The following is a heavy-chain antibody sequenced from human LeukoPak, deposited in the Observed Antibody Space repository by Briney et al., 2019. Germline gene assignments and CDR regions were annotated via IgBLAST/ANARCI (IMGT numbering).Heavy chain of an antibody. CDR3: ARGYSGTYRIDY. J-gene: IGHJ4*02. CDR2: INSDGSST. D-gene: IGHD1-26*01. Sequence: GGSLRLSCAASGFTFISYWMHWVRQAPGKGLVWVSRINSDGSSTSYADSVKGRFTISRDNAKNTLYLQMNSLRAEDTAVYYCARGYSGTYRIDYWGQGTLVTASS. CDR1: GFTFISYW. V-gene: IGHV3-74*01.